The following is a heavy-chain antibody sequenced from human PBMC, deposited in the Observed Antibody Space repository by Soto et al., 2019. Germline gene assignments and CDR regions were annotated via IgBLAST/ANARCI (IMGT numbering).Heavy chain of an antibody. J-gene: IGHJ2*01. CDR2: ISYDGGTE. V-gene: IGHV3-30*18. Sequence: QAQLVESGGGVVQPGKSLRLSCAASGFNFNNNGMHWVRQAPGKGLEWVAVISYDGGTEYYADSVKGRFTISRDNSKNTLYLQMNSRRTEDTAIYYCAKNGWAETATVTPWYFDLWGRGILVTVSS. CDR1: GFNFNNNG. D-gene: IGHD5-18*01. CDR3: AKNGWAETATVTPWYFDL.